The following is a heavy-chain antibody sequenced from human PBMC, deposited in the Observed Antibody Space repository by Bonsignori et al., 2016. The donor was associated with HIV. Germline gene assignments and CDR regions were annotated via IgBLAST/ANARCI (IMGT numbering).Heavy chain of an antibody. J-gene: IGHJ4*02. Sequence: QLQLQESGPGLVKPSETLSLTCSVSNGSLSRGTYYLVWIRQPPGKGLEWIGSISYSGKTYYNPSLKSRVTVSLDTSKSQFSLRLSSVTAADTAIYYCAREQTTIFSHFDYWGQGTLVSVSS. CDR2: ISYSGKT. V-gene: IGHV4-39*07. D-gene: IGHD3-9*01. CDR1: NGSLSRGTYY. CDR3: AREQTTIFSHFDY.